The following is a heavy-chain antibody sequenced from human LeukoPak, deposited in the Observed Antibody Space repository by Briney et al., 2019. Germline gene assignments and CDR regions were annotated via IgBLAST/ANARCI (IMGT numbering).Heavy chain of an antibody. Sequence: SETLSLTCAVYGGSFSGYYWSWIRQPPGKGLEWIGEINHSGSTNYNPSLKSRVTISVDTSKNQFSLKLSSVTAADTAVYYCASGGIAAPRDWGQGTLVTVSS. CDR2: INHSGST. V-gene: IGHV4-34*01. CDR1: GGSFSGYY. CDR3: ASGGIAAPRD. D-gene: IGHD6-13*01. J-gene: IGHJ4*02.